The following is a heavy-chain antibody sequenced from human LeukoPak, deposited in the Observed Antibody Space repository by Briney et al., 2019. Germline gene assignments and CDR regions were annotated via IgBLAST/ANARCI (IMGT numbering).Heavy chain of an antibody. J-gene: IGHJ4*02. CDR1: GYTFTGYY. V-gene: IGHV1-2*02. D-gene: IGHD5-12*01. CDR3: ARVGWDIVATIRAGYFDY. Sequence: ASVKVSCKASGYTFTGYYMHWVRLAPGQGLEWMGWINPNSGGTNYAQKFQGRVTMTRDTSISTAYMELSRLRSDDTAVYYCARVGWDIVATIRAGYFDYWGQGTLVTVSS. CDR2: INPNSGGT.